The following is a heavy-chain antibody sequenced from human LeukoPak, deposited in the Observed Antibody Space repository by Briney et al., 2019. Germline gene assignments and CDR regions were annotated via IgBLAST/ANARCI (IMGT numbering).Heavy chain of an antibody. V-gene: IGHV3-21*04. J-gene: IGHJ4*02. CDR1: GFTFSSYS. D-gene: IGHD1-20*01. CDR3: AKDNRSHNWSYYFDY. Sequence: PGGSLRLSCAASGFTFSSYSMNWVRQAPGKGLEWVSSISSSSSYIYYADSVKGRFTISRDNSKNSLYLQMNSLRTEDTALYYCAKDNRSHNWSYYFDYWGQGTLVTVSS. CDR2: ISSSSSYI.